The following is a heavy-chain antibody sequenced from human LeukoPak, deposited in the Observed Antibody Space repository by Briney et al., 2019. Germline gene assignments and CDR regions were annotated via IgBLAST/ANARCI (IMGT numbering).Heavy chain of an antibody. CDR1: GFTFDDYA. J-gene: IGHJ4*02. CDR2: ISWNSGSI. CDR3: AKVYYYDSSGPFDY. Sequence: PGGSLRLSCAASGFTFDDYARHWVRQAPGKGLEWVSGISWNSGSIGYADSVKGRFTISRDNAKNSLYLQMNSLRAEDTALYYCAKVYYYDSSGPFDYWGQGTLVTVSS. D-gene: IGHD3-22*01. V-gene: IGHV3-9*01.